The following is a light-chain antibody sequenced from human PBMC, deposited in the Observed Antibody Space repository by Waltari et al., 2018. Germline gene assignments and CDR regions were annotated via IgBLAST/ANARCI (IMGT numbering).Light chain of an antibody. CDR1: QGISSY. J-gene: IGKJ4*01. CDR2: AAS. V-gene: IGKV1-9*01. CDR3: QQLNSYPLT. Sequence: DIQLTQSPSFLSASVADRVIITCRASQGISSYLAWYQQKPGKAPNLLIYAASTLQSGVPSRFSGSESGTEFTLTVSSLQPEDFATYYCQQLNSYPLTFGGGTKVEIK.